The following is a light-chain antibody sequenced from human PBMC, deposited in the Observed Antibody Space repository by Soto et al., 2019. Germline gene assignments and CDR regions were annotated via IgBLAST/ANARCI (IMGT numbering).Light chain of an antibody. Sequence: QSALTQPASVSGSPGQSITISCTGTSSDVGGYNYVSWYQQYPGKAPKLMIYDVSNRPSGVSNRFSGSKSGDTASLTISGLHAEDEADYSCSSYTSSTTYMVFGGGTNLTVL. V-gene: IGLV2-14*01. CDR1: SSDVGGYNY. J-gene: IGLJ2*01. CDR3: SSYTSSTTYMV. CDR2: DVS.